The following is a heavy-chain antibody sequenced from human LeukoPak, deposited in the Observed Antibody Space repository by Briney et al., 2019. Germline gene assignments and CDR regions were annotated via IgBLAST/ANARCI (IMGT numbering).Heavy chain of an antibody. CDR1: GFTFSSYA. CDR3: ARYLSSGYYLDY. D-gene: IGHD3-22*01. V-gene: IGHV3-21*01. Sequence: GRSLRLSCAASGFTFSSYAMHWVRQARGKGLEWVSSISSRSSYIYYADSVKGRFTISRDNAKNSLYLQMNSLRAEDTAVYYCARYLSSGYYLDYWGQGTLVTVSS. J-gene: IGHJ4*02. CDR2: ISSRSSYI.